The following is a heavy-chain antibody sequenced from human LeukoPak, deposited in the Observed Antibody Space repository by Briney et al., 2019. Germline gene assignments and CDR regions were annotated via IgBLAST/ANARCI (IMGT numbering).Heavy chain of an antibody. CDR1: GFTFSSYS. J-gene: IGHJ4*02. CDR2: ISSSSSYI. D-gene: IGHD2-2*01. Sequence: GGSLRLSCAASGFTFSSYSMNWVRQAPGKGLEWVSSISSSSSYIYYADSVKGRFTISRDNAKNSLYLQMNSLRAEDTAVYYCARGDPYCSSTSCYVDYWGQGTLVTVSS. CDR3: ARGDPYCSSTSCYVDY. V-gene: IGHV3-21*01.